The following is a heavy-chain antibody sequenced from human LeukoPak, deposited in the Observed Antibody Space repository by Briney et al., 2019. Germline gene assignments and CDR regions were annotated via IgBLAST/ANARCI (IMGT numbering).Heavy chain of an antibody. V-gene: IGHV3-30*02. CDR1: GFTFSSYG. J-gene: IGHJ6*03. CDR2: IRYDGSNK. D-gene: IGHD5-12*01. Sequence: GGSLRLSCAASGFTFSSYGMHWVRQAPGKGLEWVAFIRYDGSNKYYADSVKGRFTISRDNSTNTLYLQMNSLRAEDTAVYYCAKVSSGYDPSNYYYYMDVWGKGTTVTVSS. CDR3: AKVSSGYDPSNYYYYMDV.